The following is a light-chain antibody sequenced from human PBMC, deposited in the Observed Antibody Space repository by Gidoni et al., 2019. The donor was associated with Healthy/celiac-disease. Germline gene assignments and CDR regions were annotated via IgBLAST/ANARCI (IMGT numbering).Light chain of an antibody. CDR2: YDS. V-gene: IGLV3-21*04. CDR3: QVWDSSSDHPVV. Sequence: SHVLNQPPSVSGVPRKTARITCGGNNSGSKSVHWYQQKPGQAPVLVIYYDSDRPSGIPERFSGSNSGNTATLTISRVEAGDEADYYCQVWDSSSDHPVVFGGGTKLTVL. CDR1: NSGSKS. J-gene: IGLJ2*01.